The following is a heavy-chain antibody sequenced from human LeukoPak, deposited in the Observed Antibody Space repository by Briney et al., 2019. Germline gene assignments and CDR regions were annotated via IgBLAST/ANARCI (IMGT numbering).Heavy chain of an antibody. D-gene: IGHD3-22*01. CDR2: INPSGGST. V-gene: IGHV1-46*01. J-gene: IGHJ4*02. CDR1: GYTFTSYG. CDR3: ARSPAYYYDSSGSAPDY. Sequence: GASAKVSCKASGYTFTSYGINWVRQAPGQGLEWMGIINPSGGSTSYAQKFQGRVTMTRDTSTSTVYMELSSLRSEDTAVYYCARSPAYYYDSSGSAPDYWGQGTLVTVSS.